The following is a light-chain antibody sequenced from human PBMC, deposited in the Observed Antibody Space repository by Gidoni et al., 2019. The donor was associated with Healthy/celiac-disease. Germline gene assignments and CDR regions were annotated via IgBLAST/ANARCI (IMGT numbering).Light chain of an antibody. V-gene: IGKV1-27*01. Sequence: DIQMTQSPSSLSASVGDRVTITCRASQGISNYLAWYQQKPGKVPKLLIYAASTLQSGVPSRFSGSGSGTDFTITISSLQPEDVATYYCQKYNSAPWTFGQGTKVEIK. CDR3: QKYNSAPWT. CDR1: QGISNY. J-gene: IGKJ1*01. CDR2: AAS.